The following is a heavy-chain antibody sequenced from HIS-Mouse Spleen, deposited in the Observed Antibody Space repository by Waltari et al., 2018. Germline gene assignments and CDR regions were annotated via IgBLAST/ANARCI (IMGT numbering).Heavy chain of an antibody. CDR1: AGSIRSSSYY. J-gene: IGHJ2*01. D-gene: IGHD6-13*01. CDR3: AREIPYSSSWYDWYFDL. CDR2: IYYSGST. V-gene: IGHV4-39*07. Sequence: QLQLQESGPGLAKPAETLSLTCTVPAGSIRSSSYYRGRIRPPPGKGLEWIGSIYYSGSTYYNPSLKSRVTISVDTSKNQFSLKLSSVTAADTAVYYCAREIPYSSSWYDWYFDLWGRGTLVTVSS.